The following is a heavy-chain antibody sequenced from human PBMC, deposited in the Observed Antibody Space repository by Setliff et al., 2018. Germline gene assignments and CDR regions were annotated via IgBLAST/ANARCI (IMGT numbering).Heavy chain of an antibody. J-gene: IGHJ5*02. CDR1: GYSFTNYY. Sequence: EASVKVSCKTSGYSFTNYYMHWVRQVPGRGLEWMGSINPKNGVTKYAQAFQDRVTMTRDTSVTTAYMELSSLTYDDTAVYYCARDGASWLNWFDPWGQGTLVTVSS. CDR2: INPKNGVT. D-gene: IGHD2-2*01. V-gene: IGHV1-2*02. CDR3: ARDGASWLNWFDP.